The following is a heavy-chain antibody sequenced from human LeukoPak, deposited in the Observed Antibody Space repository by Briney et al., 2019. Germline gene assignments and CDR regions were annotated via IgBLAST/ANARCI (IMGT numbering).Heavy chain of an antibody. Sequence: SVKVSCKASGGTFSSYAISWVRQAPGQGLEWMGGIIPIFGTANYAQKFQGRVTITTDESTSTAYMELSSLRSEDTAVYYCARVRRDGSNAVDYWGQGTLVTVSS. CDR1: GGTFSSYA. J-gene: IGHJ4*02. CDR3: ARVRRDGSNAVDY. CDR2: IIPIFGTA. D-gene: IGHD5-24*01. V-gene: IGHV1-69*05.